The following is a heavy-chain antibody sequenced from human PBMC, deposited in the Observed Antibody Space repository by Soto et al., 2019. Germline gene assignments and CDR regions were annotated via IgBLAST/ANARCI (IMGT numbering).Heavy chain of an antibody. J-gene: IGHJ4*02. CDR1: GFTFSSYS. D-gene: IGHD4-17*01. CDR3: ARERVDYDYGDDGTDFDY. Sequence: EVQLVESGGGLVKPGGSLRLSCAASGFTFSSYSMNWVRQAPGKGLEWVSSISSSSSYIYYADSVKGRFTISRDSAKNSLFLQMNSLRAEDTAVYYWARERVDYDYGDDGTDFDYWGQGTLVTVSS. V-gene: IGHV3-21*01. CDR2: ISSSSSYI.